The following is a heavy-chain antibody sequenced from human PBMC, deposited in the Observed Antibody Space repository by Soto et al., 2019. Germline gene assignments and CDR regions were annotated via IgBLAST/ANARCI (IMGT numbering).Heavy chain of an antibody. CDR1: GGYYRSYT. CDR3: SRESVGDYPLLYY. J-gene: IGHJ4*01. V-gene: IGHV1-69*08. CDR2: GIPILGVV. Sequence: QVQVVQSGAEVKKPGSSVKVSCKASGGYYRSYTITWVRQAPGQGLEWMGRGIPILGVVNYAEQFQGKVTFPAAESTRTAYMELGSLLSGCTAVYFCSRESVGDYPLLYYWGQGALVTVSS. D-gene: IGHD4-17*01.